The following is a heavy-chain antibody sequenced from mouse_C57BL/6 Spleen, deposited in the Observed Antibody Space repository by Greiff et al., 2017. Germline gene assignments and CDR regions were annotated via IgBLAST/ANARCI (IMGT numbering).Heavy chain of an antibody. CDR3: AGTAQARYFDV. CDR2: INPNNGGT. V-gene: IGHV1-22*01. Sequence: EVQLQQSGPELVKPGASVKMSCKASGYTFTDYNMHWVKQSHGKSLEWIGYINPNNGGTSYNQKFKGKATLTVNKSSSTAYMELRSLTSEDSAVYYCAGTAQARYFDVWGTGTTVTVSS. D-gene: IGHD3-2*02. J-gene: IGHJ1*03. CDR1: GYTFTDYN.